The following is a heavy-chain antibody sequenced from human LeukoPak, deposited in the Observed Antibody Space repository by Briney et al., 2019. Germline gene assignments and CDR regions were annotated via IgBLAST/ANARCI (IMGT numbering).Heavy chain of an antibody. V-gene: IGHV3-30*18. CDR2: ISYDGSNK. D-gene: IGHD6-19*01. CDR3: AKAVAGAYYFDY. CDR1: GFTFSSYG. Sequence: HPGGSLRLSCAASGFTFSSYGMHWVRQAPGKGLEWVAVISYDGSNKYYADSVKGRFTISRDNSKNTLYLQMNSLRAEDTAVYYCAKAVAGAYYFDYWGQGTLVTVSS. J-gene: IGHJ4*02.